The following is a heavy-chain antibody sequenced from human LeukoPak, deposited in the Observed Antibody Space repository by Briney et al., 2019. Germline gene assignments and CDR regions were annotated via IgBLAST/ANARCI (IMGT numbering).Heavy chain of an antibody. V-gene: IGHV3-74*01. CDR2: INSDGSST. J-gene: IGHJ5*02. CDR3: AKGGRSIAVARAHNWFDP. Sequence: GGSLRLSCAASGFTFSSYWMHWVRQAPGKGLVWVSRINSDGSSTNYADSVKGRFTISRDNAKNTLYLQMNSLRAEDTALYYCAKGGRSIAVARAHNWFDPWGQGTLVTVSS. D-gene: IGHD6-19*01. CDR1: GFTFSSYW.